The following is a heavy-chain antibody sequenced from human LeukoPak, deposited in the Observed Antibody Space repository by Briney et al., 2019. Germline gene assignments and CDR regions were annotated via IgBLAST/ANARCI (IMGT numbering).Heavy chain of an antibody. CDR1: GFTFSSYA. D-gene: IGHD3-10*01. CDR3: AKSAVVRGTTGTFDY. Sequence: GGSLRLSCAASGFTFSSYAMSWVRQAPGKGLEWVSGISSTSASTYYTDSVKGRFTISRDNSKNTLYLQMNSLGAEDTAVYYCAKSAVVRGTTGTFDYWGQGTLVTVSS. CDR2: ISSTSAST. V-gene: IGHV3-23*01. J-gene: IGHJ4*02.